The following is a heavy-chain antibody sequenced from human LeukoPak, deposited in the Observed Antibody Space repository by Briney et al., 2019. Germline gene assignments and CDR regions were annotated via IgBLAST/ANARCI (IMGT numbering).Heavy chain of an antibody. J-gene: IGHJ4*02. CDR3: AKPAGWYYDSSGYFNY. CDR1: GFTFSSYA. V-gene: IGHV3-23*01. Sequence: GGSLRLSCTASGFTFSSYAMNSVRQAPGKGLEWVSGISGSGTSTYYADSVKGRFTISRDNSKNTLYLQMNSLRAEDTAVYYCAKPAGWYYDSSGYFNYWGQGILVTVSS. CDR2: ISGSGTST. D-gene: IGHD3-22*01.